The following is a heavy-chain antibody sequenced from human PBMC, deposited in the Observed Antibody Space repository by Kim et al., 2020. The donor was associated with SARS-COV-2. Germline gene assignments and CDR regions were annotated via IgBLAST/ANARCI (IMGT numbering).Heavy chain of an antibody. D-gene: IGHD6-13*01. Sequence: GGSLRLSCSASGFTFSSYAMHWVRQAPGKGLEYVSAISSNGGSTYYADSVKGRFTISRDNSKNTLYLQMSSLRAEDTAVYYCVKDPRVAAAEVVDVEYYYYGMDVWGQGTTVTVSS. CDR2: ISSNGGST. CDR1: GFTFSSYA. J-gene: IGHJ6*02. V-gene: IGHV3-64D*06. CDR3: VKDPRVAAAEVVDVEYYYYGMDV.